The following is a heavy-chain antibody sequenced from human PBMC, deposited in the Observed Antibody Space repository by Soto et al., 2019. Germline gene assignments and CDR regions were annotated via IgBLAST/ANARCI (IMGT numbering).Heavy chain of an antibody. D-gene: IGHD3-10*01. Sequence: SETLSLTCTVSGVSINSYYWIWIRQPPGKGLEWIGYIYYSGSTNYNPSLKSRVTISVDTSKNQFSLKLNSVTAADTAVYYCARVSRFGGKPNWLDPWGQGTLVTVSS. CDR1: GVSINSYY. CDR2: IYYSGST. CDR3: ARVSRFGGKPNWLDP. J-gene: IGHJ5*02. V-gene: IGHV4-59*01.